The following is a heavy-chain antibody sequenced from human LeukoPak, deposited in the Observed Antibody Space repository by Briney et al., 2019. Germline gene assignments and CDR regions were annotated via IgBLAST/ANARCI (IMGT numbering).Heavy chain of an antibody. CDR1: GGSISSYY. Sequence: PSETLSLTCTVSGGSISSYYWSWIRRPAGKGLEWIGRIYTSGSTNYNPSLKSRVTMSVDTSKNQFSLKLSSVTAADTAVYYCARGSVGSSSPWFDLWGQGTLVTVSS. CDR2: IYTSGST. D-gene: IGHD6-13*01. CDR3: ARGSVGSSSPWFDL. V-gene: IGHV4-4*07. J-gene: IGHJ5*02.